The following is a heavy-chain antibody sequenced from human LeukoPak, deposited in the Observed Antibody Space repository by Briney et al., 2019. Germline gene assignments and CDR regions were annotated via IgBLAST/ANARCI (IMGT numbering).Heavy chain of an antibody. Sequence: GGSLRLSCAASGFTFSSYSMNWVRQAPGKGLEWVSAISGSGGSTYYADSVKGRFTISRDNSKNTLYLQMNSLRAEDTAVYYCAEMMDYYGMDVWGQGTTVTVSS. D-gene: IGHD3-16*01. CDR3: AEMMDYYGMDV. J-gene: IGHJ6*02. CDR1: GFTFSSYS. V-gene: IGHV3-23*01. CDR2: ISGSGGST.